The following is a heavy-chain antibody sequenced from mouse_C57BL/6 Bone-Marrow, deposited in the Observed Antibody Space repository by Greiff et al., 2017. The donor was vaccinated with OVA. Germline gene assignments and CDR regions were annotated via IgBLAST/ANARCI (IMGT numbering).Heavy chain of an antibody. D-gene: IGHD1-1*01. J-gene: IGHJ4*01. CDR3: AYYGSSRYYAMDY. V-gene: IGHV1-75*01. CDR2: IFPGSGST. Sequence: VQLQQSGPELVKPGASVKISCKASGYTFTDYYINWVKQRPGQGLEWIGWIFPGSGSTYYNEKFKGKATLTVDKSSSTAYMLLSSLTSEDSAVYYCAYYGSSRYYAMDYWGQGTSVTVSS. CDR1: GYTFTDYY.